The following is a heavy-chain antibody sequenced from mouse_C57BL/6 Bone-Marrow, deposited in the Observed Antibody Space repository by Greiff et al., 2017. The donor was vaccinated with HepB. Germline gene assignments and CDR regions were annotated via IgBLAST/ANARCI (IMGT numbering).Heavy chain of an antibody. V-gene: IGHV1-80*01. J-gene: IGHJ2*01. Sequence: VMLVESGAELVKPGASVKISCKASGYAFSSYWMNWVKQRPGKGLEWVGQIYPGDGDTNYNGKCKGKATLTADKSSSTAYMQLSSLTSEDAAVYFCARRDYYGRSYWGQGTTLTVSS. D-gene: IGHD1-1*01. CDR1: GYAFSSYW. CDR2: IYPGDGDT. CDR3: ARRDYYGRSY.